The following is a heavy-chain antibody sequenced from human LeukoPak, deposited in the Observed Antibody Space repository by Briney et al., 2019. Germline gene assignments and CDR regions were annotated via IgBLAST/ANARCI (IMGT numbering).Heavy chain of an antibody. J-gene: IGHJ5*02. CDR3: ASVRGVLAAGDP. Sequence: ASVKVSCKASGYTFTSYYMHWVRQAPGQGLEWMGIINPSGGSTSYAQKFQGRVTMTRDTSTSTVYMELSSLRSEDTAVYYCASVRGVLAAGDPWGQGTLVTVSS. V-gene: IGHV1-46*01. CDR2: INPSGGST. D-gene: IGHD3-10*02. CDR1: GYTFTSYY.